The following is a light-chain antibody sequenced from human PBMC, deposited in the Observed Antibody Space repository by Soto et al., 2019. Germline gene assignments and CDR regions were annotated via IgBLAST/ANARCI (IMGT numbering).Light chain of an antibody. V-gene: IGLV1-44*01. CDR3: AAWDDRMNGPV. J-gene: IGLJ2*01. CDR1: SSNFGSYT. Sequence: QAVVSQPPSASATPGQRVTISCSGSSSNFGSYTVIWYQQLPGTAPKLLIYSNHQRPSGVPDRFSGSKSGTSASLAISGLQSEDEAVYYCAAWDDRMNGPVFGGGTKLTVL. CDR2: SNH.